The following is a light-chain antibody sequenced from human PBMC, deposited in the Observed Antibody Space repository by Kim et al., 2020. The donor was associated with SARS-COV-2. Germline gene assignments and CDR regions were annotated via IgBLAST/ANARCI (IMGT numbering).Light chain of an antibody. Sequence: QSALTQPASVSGSPGQSITISCTGTSSDVGGYDYVSWYQHPPGKAPELMIYDVSKRPSGVSDRFSGSKSGNTASLTISGLQAEDEADYYCSSYTSSSTYVFGTGTKVTDL. J-gene: IGLJ1*01. CDR2: DVS. CDR3: SSYTSSSTYV. V-gene: IGLV2-14*03. CDR1: SSDVGGYDY.